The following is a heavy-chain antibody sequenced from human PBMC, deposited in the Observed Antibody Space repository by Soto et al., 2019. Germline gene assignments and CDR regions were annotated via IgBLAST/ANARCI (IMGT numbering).Heavy chain of an antibody. CDR1: GCTFSSYA. D-gene: IGHD3-10*01. V-gene: IGHV1-69*13. CDR2: IIPIFGTA. CDR3: ARGGAGITMVRGVIITYKNWFDP. J-gene: IGHJ5*02. Sequence: SVKVSCKASGCTFSSYAISWVRQARGQGLEWMGGIIPIFGTANYAQKFQGRVTITADESTSTAYMELSSLRSEDTAVYYCARGGAGITMVRGVIITYKNWFDPWGQGTLFTVSS.